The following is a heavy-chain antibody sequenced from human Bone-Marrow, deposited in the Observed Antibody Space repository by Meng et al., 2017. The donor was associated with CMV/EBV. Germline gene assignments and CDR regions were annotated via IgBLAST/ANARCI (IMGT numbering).Heavy chain of an antibody. D-gene: IGHD3-3*01. J-gene: IGHJ6*02. CDR3: ARAHRYDFWSGYSGRPYYYYGMDV. Sequence: GESLKISCAASGFIFRSYAMHWVRQAPGKGLEWVAGISYDGANKYYGDSVKGRFTISRDNSKNTLYMEMRAEDTAVYYCARAHRYDFWSGYSGRPYYYYGMDVWGQGTTVTVSS. CDR2: ISYDGANK. CDR1: GFIFRSYA. V-gene: IGHV3-30-3*01.